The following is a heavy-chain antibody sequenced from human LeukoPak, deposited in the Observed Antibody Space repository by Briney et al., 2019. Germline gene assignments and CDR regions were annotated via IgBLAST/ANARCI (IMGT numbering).Heavy chain of an antibody. CDR3: ARAVGYKGFLDY. CDR2: IIPVFGTA. Sequence: SVKVSCKASGGTFTYYAISWVRQAPGQGLEWMGGIIPVFGTANYSQEFQGRVTITADESTGTAYMDLTSLRAEDTAVYYCARAVGYKGFLDYWGHGTLVTVSS. V-gene: IGHV1-69*13. D-gene: IGHD5-24*01. CDR1: GGTFTYYA. J-gene: IGHJ4*01.